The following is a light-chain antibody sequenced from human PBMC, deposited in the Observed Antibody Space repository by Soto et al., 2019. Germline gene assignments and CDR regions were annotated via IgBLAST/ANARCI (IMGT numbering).Light chain of an antibody. Sequence: DIQMTQSPSTLSASVGDTVTITCRASQTINNWLAWYQQKPGKAPKLLIYKASSLEDGVPSRFSGSGSGTEFTLSISSLQPDDLATYYCQQYKTDQTFGPGTKVEIK. CDR2: KAS. J-gene: IGKJ1*01. V-gene: IGKV1-5*03. CDR1: QTINNW. CDR3: QQYKTDQT.